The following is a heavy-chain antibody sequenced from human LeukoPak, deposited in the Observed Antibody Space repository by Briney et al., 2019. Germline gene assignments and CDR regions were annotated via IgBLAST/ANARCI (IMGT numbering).Heavy chain of an antibody. V-gene: IGHV3-21*01. Sequence: GGFLRLSCAASGFTLSSYSMNWVRQAPGKGLEWVSSISSSSSYIYYADSVKGRLTISRDNAKNSLYLQMNSLRAEDTAVYYCARSDCSGASCYSDYWGQGTLVTVSS. CDR1: GFTLSSYS. CDR3: ARSDCSGASCYSDY. J-gene: IGHJ4*02. CDR2: ISSSSSYI. D-gene: IGHD2-15*01.